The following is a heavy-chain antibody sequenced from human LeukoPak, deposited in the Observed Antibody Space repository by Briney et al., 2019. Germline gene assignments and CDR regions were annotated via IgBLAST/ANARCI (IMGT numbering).Heavy chain of an antibody. CDR1: GGSISSGDYY. D-gene: IGHD6-19*01. J-gene: IGHJ4*02. CDR2: IYYSGST. Sequence: SETLSLTCTVSGGSISSGDYYWSWIRQPPGKGLEWIGYIYYSGSTYYSPSLKSRVTISVDTSKNQFSLKLSSVTAADTAVYYCARPQGKAVAAKSSFDYWGQGTLVTVSS. CDR3: ARPQGKAVAAKSSFDY. V-gene: IGHV4-30-4*08.